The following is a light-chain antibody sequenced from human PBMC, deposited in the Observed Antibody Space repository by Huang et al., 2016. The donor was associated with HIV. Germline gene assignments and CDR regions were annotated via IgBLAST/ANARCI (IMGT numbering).Light chain of an antibody. CDR3: QQYNNWPLT. CDR1: QSVSSK. J-gene: IGKJ1*01. V-gene: IGKV3-15*01. Sequence: EIVMTQSPATLSVSPGERATLSCRASQSVSSKLAWYQQKPGQAPRRLVYVASTRATGIPARFSGSGSGTEFTLTISSLQSEDFAVYYCQQYNNWPLTFGQGTKVEIK. CDR2: VAS.